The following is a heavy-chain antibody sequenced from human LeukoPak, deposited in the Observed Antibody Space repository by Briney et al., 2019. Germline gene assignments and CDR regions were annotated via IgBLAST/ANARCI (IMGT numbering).Heavy chain of an antibody. J-gene: IGHJ4*02. CDR2: ISSSGSTI. Sequence: PGGSLRLSCAASGFTFSSYEMSWVRQAPGKGLEWVSYISSSGSTIYYADSVKGRSTISRDNAKNSLYLQMNSLRAEDTALYYCARGHEVVLGVSYFDYWGQGTLVTVSS. V-gene: IGHV3-48*03. CDR3: ARGHEVVLGVSYFDY. D-gene: IGHD3-22*01. CDR1: GFTFSSYE.